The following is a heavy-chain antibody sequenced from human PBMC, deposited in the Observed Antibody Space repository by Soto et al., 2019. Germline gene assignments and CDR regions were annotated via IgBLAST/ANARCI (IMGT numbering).Heavy chain of an antibody. J-gene: IGHJ3*02. V-gene: IGHV4-39*02. CDR2: VYYSENT. CDR1: GPYIISSTYY. Sequence: LQPQSLTNTVSGPYIISSTYYWGWIRQPPGKGLEWIGSVYYSENTYYNPSLKSRVTISVDTSKNLFSLKLTSVTAADTAMYFCARPQFSGTYHATFTIWGQGAMVTGS. D-gene: IGHD1-26*01. CDR3: ARPQFSGTYHATFTI.